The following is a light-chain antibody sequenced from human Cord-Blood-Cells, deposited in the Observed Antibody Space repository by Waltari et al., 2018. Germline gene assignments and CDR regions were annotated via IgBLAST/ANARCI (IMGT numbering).Light chain of an antibody. V-gene: IGLV2-14*03. CDR1: SSDGVGYNY. CDR2: DVS. J-gene: IGLJ3*02. CDR3: SSYTSSSTLV. Sequence: QSALTQPASVSRSPGQSYTISCTGTSSDGVGYNYVSWYQQHPGKAPKLMIYDVSNRPSGVSNRFSGSKSGNTASLTISGLQAEDEADYYCSSYTSSSTLVFGGGTKLTVL.